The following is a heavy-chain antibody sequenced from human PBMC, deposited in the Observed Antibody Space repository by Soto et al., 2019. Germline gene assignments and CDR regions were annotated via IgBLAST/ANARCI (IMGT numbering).Heavy chain of an antibody. Sequence: ASVKVSCKASGYTFTGYYMHWVRQAPGQGLEWMGWINPNSGGTNYAQKFQGWVTMTRDTSISTAYMELSRLRSDDTAVYYCARDLRPNSSGPGAFDIWGQGTMVTVSS. CDR1: GYTFTGYY. J-gene: IGHJ3*02. CDR2: INPNSGGT. V-gene: IGHV1-2*04. D-gene: IGHD6-19*01. CDR3: ARDLRPNSSGPGAFDI.